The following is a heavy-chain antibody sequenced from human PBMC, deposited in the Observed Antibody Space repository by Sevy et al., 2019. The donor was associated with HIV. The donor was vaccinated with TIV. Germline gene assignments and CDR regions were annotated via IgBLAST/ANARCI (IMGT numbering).Heavy chain of an antibody. V-gene: IGHV3-11*01. CDR3: ARESWFGELAPHY. D-gene: IGHD3-10*01. CDR2: ISSSGSTI. CDR1: GFTFSDYY. Sequence: GGSLRLSCAASGFTFSDYYMSWIRQAPGKGLEWVSYISSSGSTIYYADSVKGRFTISRDNAKNSLYLQMNSLRAEDTAVYYCARESWFGELAPHYWGQGTLVTVSS. J-gene: IGHJ4*02.